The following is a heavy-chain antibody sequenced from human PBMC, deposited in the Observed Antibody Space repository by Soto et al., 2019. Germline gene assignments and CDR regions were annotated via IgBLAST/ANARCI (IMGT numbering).Heavy chain of an antibody. Sequence: TLSLTCTVSGGSIGSGGYYWSWFLQRPGKGLEWIGYIYYSGSTYYNPSLKSRLTISIDTSKSQFSLNLSSVTAADTAVYYCARDSYPDYYAMDVWGHGTSVTVSS. D-gene: IGHD2-2*02. V-gene: IGHV4-31*03. CDR1: GGSIGSGGYY. J-gene: IGHJ6*02. CDR3: ARDSYPDYYAMDV. CDR2: IYYSGST.